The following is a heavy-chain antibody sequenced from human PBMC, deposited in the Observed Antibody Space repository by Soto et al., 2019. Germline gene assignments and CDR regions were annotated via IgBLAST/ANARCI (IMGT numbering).Heavy chain of an antibody. CDR2: ISAYNGNT. CDR3: ARDGHITIFGVAHSLPIDYYYYYGMDV. Sequence: GASVKVSCKASGYTFTSYGISWVRQAPGQGLEWMGWISAYNGNTNYAQRLQGRVTMTTDTSTSTAYMELRSLRSDDTAVYYCARDGHITIFGVAHSLPIDYYYYYGMDVWGQGTTVTVSS. J-gene: IGHJ6*02. V-gene: IGHV1-18*04. D-gene: IGHD3-3*01. CDR1: GYTFTSYG.